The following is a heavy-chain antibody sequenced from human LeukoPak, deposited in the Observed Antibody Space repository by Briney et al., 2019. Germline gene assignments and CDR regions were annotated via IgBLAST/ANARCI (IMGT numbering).Heavy chain of an antibody. D-gene: IGHD3-10*02. CDR1: GFTFDDYA. CDR2: ISSSGSTI. Sequence: PGGSPRLSCAASGFTFDDYAMHWVRHAPGKGLEWVSSISSSGSTIYYADSVKGRFTISRDNAKNSLYLQMNSLRAEDTAVYYCAELGITMIGGVWGKGTTVTISS. J-gene: IGHJ6*04. V-gene: IGHV3-48*03. CDR3: AELGITMIGGV.